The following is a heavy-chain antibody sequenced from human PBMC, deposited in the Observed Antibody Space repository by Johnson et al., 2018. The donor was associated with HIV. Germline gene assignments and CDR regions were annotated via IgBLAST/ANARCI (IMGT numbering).Heavy chain of an antibody. CDR2: ISYDGINK. Sequence: VQLVESGGGVVQPGRSLRLFCAVSGFNFNTYTMHWVRQAPGKGLEWETIISYDGINKYYAESVKGRFTISRDNSKNTLYLQMNSLRAEDTAVYYCARDSVILVDGAFDIWGQGTMVTVSS. D-gene: IGHD2-15*01. J-gene: IGHJ3*02. CDR1: GFNFNTYT. V-gene: IGHV3-30*14. CDR3: ARDSVILVDGAFDI.